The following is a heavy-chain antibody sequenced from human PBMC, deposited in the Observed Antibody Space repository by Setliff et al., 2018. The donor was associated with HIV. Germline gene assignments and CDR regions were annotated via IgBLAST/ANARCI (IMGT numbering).Heavy chain of an antibody. J-gene: IGHJ4*02. V-gene: IGHV1-69-2*01. D-gene: IGHD2-15*01. CDR1: GYTFTDYY. CDR2: VDPEDGET. Sequence: EASVKVSCKASGYTFTDYYMHWVQQAPGKGLEWMGRVDPEDGETIYAEKFQGRVTITADTSTDTAYMELSSLRSEDTAVYYCATGGIPAFFDYWGQGTLVTVSS. CDR3: ATGGIPAFFDY.